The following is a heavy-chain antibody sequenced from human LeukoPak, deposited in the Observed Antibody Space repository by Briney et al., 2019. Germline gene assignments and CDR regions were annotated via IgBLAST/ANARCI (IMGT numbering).Heavy chain of an antibody. Sequence: GGSLRLSCAASGFTFSSYAMSWVRQAPGKGLEWVSAISGSGGSTYYADSVKGRLTISRDNSKNTLYLQMNSLRAEDTAVYYCAKHPAAISTFDYWGQGTLVTVSS. J-gene: IGHJ4*02. D-gene: IGHD2-2*01. CDR3: AKHPAAISTFDY. CDR2: ISGSGGST. V-gene: IGHV3-23*01. CDR1: GFTFSSYA.